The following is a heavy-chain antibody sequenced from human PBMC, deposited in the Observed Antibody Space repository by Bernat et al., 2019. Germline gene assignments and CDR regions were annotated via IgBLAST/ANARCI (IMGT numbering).Heavy chain of an antibody. V-gene: IGHV1-18*01. CDR3: ARFVPSWRAVPFDF. CDR1: GYTFTTYG. D-gene: IGHD6-19*01. J-gene: IGHJ4*02. Sequence: QLVQSGPEVKKPGASVKVSCKASGYTFTTYGITWVRQAPGQGLEWMGWISAYNGHTDYTQKLQGIVTMTTDPSTSTAYMELGSLGVDDAASYCCARFVPSWRAVPFDFWGQGALVTVSS. CDR2: ISAYNGHT.